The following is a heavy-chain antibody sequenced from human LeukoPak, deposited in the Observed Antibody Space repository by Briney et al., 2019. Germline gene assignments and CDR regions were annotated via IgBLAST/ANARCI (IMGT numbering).Heavy chain of an antibody. J-gene: IGHJ4*02. D-gene: IGHD3-22*01. V-gene: IGHV3-33*01. CDR1: GFTFSSYG. CDR2: IWYDGSNK. Sequence: GGSLRLSCAASGFTFSSYGIHWVRQAPGKGLEWVAFIWYDGSNKYYADSVKGRFTISRDNAKNSLYLQMNSLRDEDTAVYYCARDPWDDVSGFSGDYWGRGTLVTVSS. CDR3: ARDPWDDVSGFSGDY.